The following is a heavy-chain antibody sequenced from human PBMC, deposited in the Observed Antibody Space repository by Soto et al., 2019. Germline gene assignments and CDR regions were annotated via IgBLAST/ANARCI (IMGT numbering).Heavy chain of an antibody. CDR2: ISHHGNSH. J-gene: IGHJ2*01. V-gene: IGHV3-30*18. CDR1: GLTFSDYG. Sequence: QVQLVESGGGVVQPGRSLRLSCAASGLTFSDYGMHWVRQAPGKGLEWVAVISHHGNSHYYADSVKGRFTISRDNSKNTLYLQMNSLRAEDTAVYFCVKDAGTGEFLEWRKLILWGRGTLVTVSS. D-gene: IGHD3-3*01. CDR3: VKDAGTGEFLEWRKLIL.